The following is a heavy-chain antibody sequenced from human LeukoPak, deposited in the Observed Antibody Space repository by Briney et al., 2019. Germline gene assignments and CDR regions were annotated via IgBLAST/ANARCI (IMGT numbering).Heavy chain of an antibody. V-gene: IGHV4-30-4*08. J-gene: IGHJ4*02. CDR2: IYYSGST. D-gene: IGHD2-21*01. Sequence: PSQTLSLTCTVSGGSISSGDYYWSWIRQPPGKGLEWIGYIYYSGSTYYNPSLKSRVTISVDTSKNQFSLKLSSVTAADTAVYYCARVGNYCGGDCYSVKYWGQGILVTVSS. CDR1: GGSISSGDYY. CDR3: ARVGNYCGGDCYSVKY.